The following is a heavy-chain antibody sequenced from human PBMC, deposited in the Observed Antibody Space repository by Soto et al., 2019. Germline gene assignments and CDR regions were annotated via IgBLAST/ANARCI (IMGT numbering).Heavy chain of an antibody. Sequence: QVQLQESGPGLVKPSETLSLTCTVSGDSVSSDSYYWTWIRQPPGKGLEWIGNIYDSGSTNYNPSLKSLVTMSVDTPKNPFSVRLSSVTAADTAVYYCAIEYYYDGSAYFDYWGQGTLVTVSS. J-gene: IGHJ4*02. CDR1: GDSVSSDSYY. CDR2: IYDSGST. CDR3: AIEYYYDGSAYFDY. V-gene: IGHV4-61*01. D-gene: IGHD3-22*01.